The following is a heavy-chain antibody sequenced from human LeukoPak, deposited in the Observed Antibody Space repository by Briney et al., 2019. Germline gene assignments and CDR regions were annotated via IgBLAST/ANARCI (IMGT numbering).Heavy chain of an antibody. CDR3: ATDHMITIVQVVILDY. Sequence: ASVKISCKVSGYTFTDYYMHWVQQAPGKGLEWMGLVDPEDGETIYAEKFQGRVTITADTSTDTAYMELSSLRSEDKAVYYCATDHMITIVQVVILDYWGKGNLVTVSS. J-gene: IGHJ4*02. CDR2: VDPEDGET. V-gene: IGHV1-69-2*01. CDR1: GYTFTDYY. D-gene: IGHD3-10*01.